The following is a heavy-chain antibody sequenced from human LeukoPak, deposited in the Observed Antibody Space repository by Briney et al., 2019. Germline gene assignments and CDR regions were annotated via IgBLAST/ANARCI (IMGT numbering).Heavy chain of an antibody. V-gene: IGHV1-3*01. D-gene: IGHD3-22*01. Sequence: ASVKVSCKASGYTFIDYTMHWLRQAPGQRLDWMGWINGGSGNTKYSPEFQGRVTVTRDTSASTGYMELSSLRSEDTAVYYCANPRYDSSGYYYVDWGQGTLVTVSS. CDR2: INGGSGNT. J-gene: IGHJ4*02. CDR1: GYTFIDYT. CDR3: ANPRYDSSGYYYVD.